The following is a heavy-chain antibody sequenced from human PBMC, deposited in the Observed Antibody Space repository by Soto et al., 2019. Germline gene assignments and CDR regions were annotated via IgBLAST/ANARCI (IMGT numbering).Heavy chain of an antibody. CDR2: ISDDGTKT. V-gene: IGHV3-23*01. CDR1: GFIFRSYK. CDR3: AKRSTEMATNVEY. J-gene: IGHJ4*02. Sequence: DVQVLESGGGFIQPGGSLRLSCAASGFIFRSYKMSWVRQAPGQGLEWVASISDDGTKTYYPDSVKGRFTISRDNSTNTIYLQMNSLSANDTAIHTCAKRSTEMATNVEYWGQASLVSAYS. D-gene: IGHD5-12*01.